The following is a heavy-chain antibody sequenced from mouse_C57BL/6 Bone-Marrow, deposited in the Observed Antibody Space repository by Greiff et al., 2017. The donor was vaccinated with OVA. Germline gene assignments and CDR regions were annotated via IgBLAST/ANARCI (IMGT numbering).Heavy chain of an antibody. CDR2: INPNNGGT. J-gene: IGHJ3*01. Sequence: EVQLQQSGPELVKPGASVKIPCKASGYTFTDYNMDWVKQSHGKSLEWIGDINPNNGGTIYNQKFKGKATLTVDKSSSTAYMELRSLTSEDTAVYYCARRPRYYEAWFAYWGQGTLVTVSA. V-gene: IGHV1-18*01. D-gene: IGHD2-4*01. CDR3: ARRPRYYEAWFAY. CDR1: GYTFTDYN.